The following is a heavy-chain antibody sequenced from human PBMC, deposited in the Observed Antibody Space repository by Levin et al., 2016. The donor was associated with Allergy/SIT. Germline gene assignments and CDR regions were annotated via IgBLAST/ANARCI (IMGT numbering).Heavy chain of an antibody. CDR2: INHSGDS. J-gene: IGHJ6*02. Sequence: PGKGLEWIAEINHSGDSNYNPSLRSRVTISVDTSKNQFSLRLRSVTAADTAVYYCARVEHLALDYYGLDVWGQGTTVTVSS. CDR3: ARVEHLALDYYGLDV. V-gene: IGHV4-34*01. D-gene: IGHD1/OR15-1a*01.